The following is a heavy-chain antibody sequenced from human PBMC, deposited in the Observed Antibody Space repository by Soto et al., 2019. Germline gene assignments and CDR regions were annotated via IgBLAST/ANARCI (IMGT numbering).Heavy chain of an antibody. Sequence: QGQLVQSGPEVKKPGASVKDSCKASGNTFASHGFSWVRQAPGQGLEWMGWISGFNGQTNYALKFQGRGTLTTDTSTSTAYMELRSLRSDNTAVYFFARVDPRGVAVVRDYWGQGTLVTVSS. CDR3: ARVDPRGVAVVRDY. V-gene: IGHV1-18*01. D-gene: IGHD3-10*01. CDR2: ISGFNGQT. CDR1: GNTFASHG. J-gene: IGHJ4*02.